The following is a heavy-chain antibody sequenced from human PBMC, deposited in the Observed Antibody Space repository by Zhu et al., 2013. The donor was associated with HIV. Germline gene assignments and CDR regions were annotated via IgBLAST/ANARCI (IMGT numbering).Heavy chain of an antibody. CDR1: GYTFTTHD. J-gene: IGHJ4*02. CDR3: ARGKQPGTVDY. V-gene: IGHV1-8*01. CDR2: MNPISGKT. Sequence: QVQLVQSGAEVKKPGASVKVSCKASGYTFTTHDINWVRQATGQGLEWMGWMNPISGKTGYAQKFQGRVTMTRNTSTSTAYMELSSLTSEDTAVYFCARGKQPGTVDYWGQGTLLSVSS. D-gene: IGHD1-1*01.